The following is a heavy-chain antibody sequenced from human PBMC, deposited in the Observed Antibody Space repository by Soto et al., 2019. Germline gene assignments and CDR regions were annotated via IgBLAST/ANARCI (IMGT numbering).Heavy chain of an antibody. D-gene: IGHD6-19*01. V-gene: IGHV6-1*01. J-gene: IGHJ5*02. CDR3: GRQAGRGWFDP. CDR1: GDSVSSNSAA. CDR2: TYYRSKWYN. Sequence: STTLSLTCAISGDSVSSNSAAWSWIRQAPSRGLEWLGRTYYRSKWYNDYVGAVKSRITINADTSKNQFSLHLNSETPEHTAVYSCGRQAGRGWFDPWGQGTLVTVSS.